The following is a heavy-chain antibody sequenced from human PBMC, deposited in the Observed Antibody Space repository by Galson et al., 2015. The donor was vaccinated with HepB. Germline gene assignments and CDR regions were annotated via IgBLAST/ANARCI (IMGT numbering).Heavy chain of an antibody. J-gene: IGHJ6*02. V-gene: IGHV3-11*06. Sequence: SLRLSCAASGFTFSDYYMSWIRQAPGKGLEWVSYISSSSSYTNYADSVKGRFTISRDNAKNSLYLQMNSLRAEDTAVYYCARETPPGIAVAGGYGMDVWGQGTTVTVSS. CDR1: GFTFSDYY. CDR2: ISSSSSYT. D-gene: IGHD6-19*01. CDR3: ARETPPGIAVAGGYGMDV.